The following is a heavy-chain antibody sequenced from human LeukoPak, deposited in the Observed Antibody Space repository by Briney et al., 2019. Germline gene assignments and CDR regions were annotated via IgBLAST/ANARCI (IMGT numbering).Heavy chain of an antibody. D-gene: IGHD2-2*01. CDR2: IQQHGSET. CDR3: ATYSSSNGREFQY. Sequence: PGGSLRLSCEASGFSFSNYWMSWVRQAPGKGLEWVANIQQHGSETYYVDSVKGRFTISRDNAKNSLYLQMNSLRAEDTAEYYCATYSSSNGREFQYWGQGTLVTVSS. CDR1: GFSFSNYW. J-gene: IGHJ1*01. V-gene: IGHV3-7*01.